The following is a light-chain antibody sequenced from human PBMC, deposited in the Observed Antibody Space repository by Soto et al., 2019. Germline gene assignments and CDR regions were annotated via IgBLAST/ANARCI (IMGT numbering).Light chain of an antibody. CDR2: GAS. J-gene: IGKJ2*01. CDR1: ESGRSSY. CDR3: QQYGSSPYT. V-gene: IGKV3-20*01. Sequence: EIVLTQSPGTLSLSPGERVTLSCRTSESGRSSYLAWYQQKPGQAPRLLIYGASSRATGIPDRFSGSGSGTDFTLTISILEPEDFAVYCCQQYGSSPYTFGQGTKLEI.